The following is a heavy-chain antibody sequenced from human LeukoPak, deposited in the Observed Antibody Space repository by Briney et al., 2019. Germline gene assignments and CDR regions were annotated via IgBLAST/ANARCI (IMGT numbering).Heavy chain of an antibody. CDR3: AREGAWYSSSWSRGYYFDY. J-gene: IGHJ4*02. CDR2: INPSGGST. CDR1: GYTFTGYY. V-gene: IGHV1-46*01. D-gene: IGHD6-13*01. Sequence: ASVKVSCKASGYTFTGYYMRWVRQAPGQGLEWMGIINPSGGSTSYAQKFQGRVTMTRDTSTSTVYMELSSLRSEDTAVYYCAREGAWYSSSWSRGYYFDYWGQGTLVTVSS.